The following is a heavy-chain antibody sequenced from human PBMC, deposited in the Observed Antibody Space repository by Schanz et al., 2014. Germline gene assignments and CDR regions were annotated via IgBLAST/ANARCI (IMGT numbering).Heavy chain of an antibody. V-gene: IGHV1-46*01. J-gene: IGHJ4*02. CDR1: GYTFTNFF. Sequence: QVQLEQSGAEVKKPGSSVKVSCKASGYTFTNFFLHWVRQAPGQGLEWMGIINPIGGSTTYAQKFRGAVTLTTDTSTDTAYLELTSLRSEDTAVYYCARGSPENMIRGELDYWGQGTLVTVSS. CDR3: ARGSPENMIRGELDY. D-gene: IGHD3-10*01. CDR2: INPIGGST.